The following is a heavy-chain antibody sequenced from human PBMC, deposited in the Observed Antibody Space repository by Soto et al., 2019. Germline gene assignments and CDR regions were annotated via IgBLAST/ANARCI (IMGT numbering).Heavy chain of an antibody. V-gene: IGHV3-33*01. D-gene: IGHD2-15*01. Sequence: QVQLVESGGGVVQPGRSLRLSCAASGFTFSSYGMNWVRQAPGKGLEWVSVIRYGGSNKYYADYVKGRFTISRDNSKNTQFQLMNSRGAEEAALYYCAGDGYCNGGSLHYYPVFDCWCQGTLVTVSS. J-gene: IGHJ4*02. CDR1: GFTFSSYG. CDR2: IRYGGSNK. CDR3: AGDGYCNGGSLHYYPVFDC.